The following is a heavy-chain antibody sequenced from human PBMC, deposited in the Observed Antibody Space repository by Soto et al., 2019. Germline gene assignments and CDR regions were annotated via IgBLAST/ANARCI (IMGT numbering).Heavy chain of an antibody. CDR1: GGSIGGFGYS. V-gene: IGHV4-30-2*01. Sequence: PSETLSLTCAVSGGSIGGFGYSWGCIRQPPGGGLEWIGYMYHSGTFLKSPSLKTRLTMSLDMSKNQFSLTLNSMTAADTAVYYCARAQFYSGSGNYNNLMFDAWGQGIQVTVSS. CDR3: ARAQFYSGSGNYNNLMFDA. J-gene: IGHJ5*02. D-gene: IGHD3-10*01. CDR2: MYHSGTF.